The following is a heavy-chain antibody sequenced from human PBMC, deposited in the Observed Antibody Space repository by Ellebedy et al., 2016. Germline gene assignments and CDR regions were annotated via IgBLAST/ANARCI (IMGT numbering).Heavy chain of an antibody. CDR1: GYSFTSYW. V-gene: IGHV5-51*01. CDR2: IYPGDSDT. J-gene: IGHJ3*02. CDR3: ARTSKRGYYDFRGGFDI. Sequence: GESLKISCEGSGYSFTSYWIGWVRQMPGKGLEWMGIIYPGDSDTRYSPSFQGQVTISADKSISTAYLQWSSLKASDTAMYYCARTSKRGYYDFRGGFDIWGQGTMVTVSS. D-gene: IGHD3-22*01.